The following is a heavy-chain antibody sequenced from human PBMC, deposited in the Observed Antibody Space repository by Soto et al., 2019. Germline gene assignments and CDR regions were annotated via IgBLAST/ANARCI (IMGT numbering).Heavy chain of an antibody. V-gene: IGHV1-69*01. CDR1: AGTFSSYA. CDR2: IIPIFGTA. CDR3: ARDLSRGERRGD. J-gene: IGHJ4*02. Sequence: QVQLVQSGAEVKKPGSSVKVSCTASAGTFSSYAISWVRQAPGQGLEWMGGIIPIFGTANYAQKFQGRVTITADESTSTAYMELSSLRSEDTAVYYCARDLSRGERRGDWGQGTLVTVSS. D-gene: IGHD3-10*01.